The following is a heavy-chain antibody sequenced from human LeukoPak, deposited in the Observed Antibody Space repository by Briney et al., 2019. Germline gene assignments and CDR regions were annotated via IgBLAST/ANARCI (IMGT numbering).Heavy chain of an antibody. D-gene: IGHD5-18*01. CDR1: GGSFSGYY. V-gene: IGHV4-34*01. Sequence: SETLSLTCAVYGGSFSGYYWSWIRQPPGKGLEWIGEINHSGSTNYNPSLKSRVTISVDTSKNQFSLKLSSVTAADTAGYYCARAGGYSYGLVYYYGMDVWGQGTTVTVSS. CDR2: INHSGST. CDR3: ARAGGYSYGLVYYYGMDV. J-gene: IGHJ6*02.